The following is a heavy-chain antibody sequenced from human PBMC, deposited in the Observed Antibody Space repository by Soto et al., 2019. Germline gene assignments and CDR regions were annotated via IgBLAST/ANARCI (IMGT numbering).Heavy chain of an antibody. D-gene: IGHD2-2*01. CDR2: ISYDGSNK. CDR3: ARGPSVYCSSSSCSPFDP. Sequence: PGGSLRLSCAASGFTFSNYAVHWVRQAPGKGLEWVAAISYDGSNKYYTDSVKGRFTISRDNSKSTLYLQMNSLRPEDTAVYYCARGPSVYCSSSSCSPFDPWGQGTLVTVSS. J-gene: IGHJ5*02. CDR1: GFTFSNYA. V-gene: IGHV3-30-3*01.